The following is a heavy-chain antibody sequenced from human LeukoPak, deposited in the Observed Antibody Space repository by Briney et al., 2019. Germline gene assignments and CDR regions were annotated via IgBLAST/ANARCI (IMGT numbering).Heavy chain of an antibody. Sequence: PGGSLRLSCAASGFTFSSYDMHWVRQATGKGLEWDSAIGTAGDTYYPGSVKGRFTISRENAKNSLYLQMNGLRAGDTAVYYCARGRHYYDSSGFQYGMDVWGQGTTVTVSS. CDR3: ARGRHYYDSSGFQYGMDV. CDR2: IGTAGDT. V-gene: IGHV3-13*01. J-gene: IGHJ6*02. CDR1: GFTFSSYD. D-gene: IGHD3-22*01.